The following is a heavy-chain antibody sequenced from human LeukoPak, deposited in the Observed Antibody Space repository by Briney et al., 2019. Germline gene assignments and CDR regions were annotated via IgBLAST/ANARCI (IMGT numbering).Heavy chain of an antibody. CDR3: ARLITRSMVRGAEIGPNDY. Sequence: GASVKVSCKASGYTFTGYYMHLVRQAPGQGLEWMAWINPNSGDTKYVQKLQGRVTMTRDTSISTAYMELRRLRSDDTAVYYCARLITRSMVRGAEIGPNDYWGQGTLVTVSS. V-gene: IGHV1-2*02. D-gene: IGHD3-10*01. J-gene: IGHJ4*02. CDR1: GYTFTGYY. CDR2: INPNSGDT.